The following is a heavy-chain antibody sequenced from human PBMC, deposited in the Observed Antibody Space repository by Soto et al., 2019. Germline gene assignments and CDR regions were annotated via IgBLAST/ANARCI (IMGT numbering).Heavy chain of an antibody. D-gene: IGHD2-21*01. V-gene: IGHV1-69*01. CDR3: SRGQYSTYYYYYYYGMDV. CDR2: IIPIFGTA. Sequence: QVQLVQSGAEVKKPGSSVKVSCTASGGIFTSYAFSWVRQAPGQGLEWMGGIIPIFGTARYAQKFQGRVTIAADEATSTGSMELSSLRADDTAVYYCSRGQYSTYYYYYYYGMDVWGQGTTVTVSS. J-gene: IGHJ6*02. CDR1: GGIFTSYA.